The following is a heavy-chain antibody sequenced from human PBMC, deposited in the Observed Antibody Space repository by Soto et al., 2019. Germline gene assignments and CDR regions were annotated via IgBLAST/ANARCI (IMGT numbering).Heavy chain of an antibody. J-gene: IGHJ4*02. CDR2: ISYDGSNK. V-gene: IGHV3-30*18. CDR3: AKEPPGSMEWLTYYFDY. D-gene: IGHD3-3*01. CDR1: GFTFSSYG. Sequence: QVQLVESGGGVVQPGRSLRLSCAASGFTFSSYGMHWVRQAPGKGLEWVAVISYDGSNKYYADSVKGRFTISRDNSKNTLYLQMNSLRAEDTAVYYCAKEPPGSMEWLTYYFDYWGQGTLVTVSS.